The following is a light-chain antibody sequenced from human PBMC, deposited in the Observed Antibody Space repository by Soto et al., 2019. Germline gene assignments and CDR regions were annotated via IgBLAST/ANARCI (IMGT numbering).Light chain of an antibody. CDR3: SSYTSSSTHV. V-gene: IGLV2-14*01. Sequence: PSTLSASVGDRVTISCTGTSSDVGGYNYVSWYQQHPGKSPKFMIYDVSNRPSGFSNRFSGSKSGNTASLTISGLQAEDEADYYCSSYTSSSTHVFGTGTKVTVL. CDR1: SSDVGGYNY. J-gene: IGLJ1*01. CDR2: DVS.